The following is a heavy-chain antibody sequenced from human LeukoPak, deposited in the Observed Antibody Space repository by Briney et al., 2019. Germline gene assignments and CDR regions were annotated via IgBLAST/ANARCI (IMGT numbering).Heavy chain of an antibody. CDR2: VYSGGST. V-gene: IGHV3-53*01. D-gene: IGHD3-22*01. CDR1: GFPFSSYW. J-gene: IGHJ3*02. CDR3: ARAGYYDSSGFYAPDAFDI. Sequence: GGSLRLSCVASGFPFSSYWMTWVRQAPGKGLEWVSFVYSGGSTYYEDPVKGRFTLSRDSSKNTLFLQMNSLRVGDTAVYYCARAGYYDSSGFYAPDAFDIWGQGTVVTVSS.